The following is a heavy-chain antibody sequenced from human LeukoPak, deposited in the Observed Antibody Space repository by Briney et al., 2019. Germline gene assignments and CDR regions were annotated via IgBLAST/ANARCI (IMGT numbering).Heavy chain of an antibody. J-gene: IGHJ3*02. Sequence: PGGSLRLSCAASGFTFDDYAMHWVRQAPGKGLEWVSGISWNSGSIGYADSVKSRFTISRDNAKNSLYLQMNSLRAEDTALYYCTREGYSYGRDAFDIWGQGTMVTVSS. V-gene: IGHV3-9*01. CDR3: TREGYSYGRDAFDI. CDR2: ISWNSGSI. D-gene: IGHD5-18*01. CDR1: GFTFDDYA.